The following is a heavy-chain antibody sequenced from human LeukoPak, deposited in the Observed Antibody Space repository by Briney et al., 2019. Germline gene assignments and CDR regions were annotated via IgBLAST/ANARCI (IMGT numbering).Heavy chain of an antibody. V-gene: IGHV3-11*03. Sequence: PGGSLRLSCAVSGFTFGDDYMSWIRQAPEQGLEWVSYISNSGGYTNYADSVAGRFTISRDNAENSLYLQMNSLRAEDTAVYYCARSRGAGPGAYFDYWGQGTLVTVTS. J-gene: IGHJ4*02. D-gene: IGHD6-19*01. CDR1: GFTFGDDY. CDR3: ARSRGAGPGAYFDY. CDR2: ISNSGGYT.